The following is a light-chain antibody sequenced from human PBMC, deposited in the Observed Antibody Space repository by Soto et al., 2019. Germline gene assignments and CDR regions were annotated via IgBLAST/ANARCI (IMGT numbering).Light chain of an antibody. Sequence: EIVLTQSPATLSLSPGERATLSCRASQSISSYLAWYQQKPGQAPRLLIYDASNRATGIPVRFSGGGSGTDFPLTISSLEPEDFAVYYCQQRSKWPPTFGQGTKVEIK. V-gene: IGKV3-11*01. CDR3: QQRSKWPPT. CDR1: QSISSY. J-gene: IGKJ1*01. CDR2: DAS.